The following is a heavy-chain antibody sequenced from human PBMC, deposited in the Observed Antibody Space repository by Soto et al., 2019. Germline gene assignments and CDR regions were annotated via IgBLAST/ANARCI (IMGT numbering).Heavy chain of an antibody. J-gene: IGHJ4*02. CDR1: GFTFDDYG. D-gene: IGHD3-22*01. Sequence: GGSLRLSCAASGFTFDDYGMSWVRQAPGKGLEWVSGINWNGGSTGYADSVKGRFTISRDNAKNSLYLQMNSLRAEDTALYYCAINSAGSSGYRKPIKDYWGQGTLVTVSS. V-gene: IGHV3-20*04. CDR2: INWNGGST. CDR3: AINSAGSSGYRKPIKDY.